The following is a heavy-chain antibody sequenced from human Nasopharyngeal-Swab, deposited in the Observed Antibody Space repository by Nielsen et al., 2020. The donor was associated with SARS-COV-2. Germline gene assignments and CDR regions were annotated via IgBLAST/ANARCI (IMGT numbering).Heavy chain of an antibody. Sequence: SQTLSLTCTVSGYSISSGYYWGWIRLPPGKVLEWIGSIYHSGSTYYNPSLKSRVTISVDTSKNQFSLKLSSVTAADTAVYYCARVGARDYVWGSYRPNPGGYWGQGTLVTVSS. CDR1: GYSISSGYY. J-gene: IGHJ4*02. D-gene: IGHD3-16*02. CDR2: IYHSGST. CDR3: ARVGARDYVWGSYRPNPGGY. V-gene: IGHV4-38-2*02.